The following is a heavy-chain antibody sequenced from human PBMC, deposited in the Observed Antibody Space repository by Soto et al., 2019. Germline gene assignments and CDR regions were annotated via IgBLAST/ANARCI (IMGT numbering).Heavy chain of an antibody. CDR2: ISATGGST. CDR1: GFTFASYV. D-gene: IGHD3-16*02. CDR3: ANAEHPRRSIGFDY. Sequence: GGSLRLSCAGSGFTFASYVMTWVRQAPGKGLEWVSSISATGGSTYYAGSVKGRFTISRDNSKNTLFLQMNSLRAEDTAIYYCANAEHPRRSIGFDYWGQGTLVTVSS. J-gene: IGHJ4*02. V-gene: IGHV3-23*01.